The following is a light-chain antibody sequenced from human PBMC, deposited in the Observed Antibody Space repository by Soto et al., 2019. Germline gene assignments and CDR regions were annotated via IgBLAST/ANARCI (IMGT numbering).Light chain of an antibody. CDR3: KSYAGSNTYV. V-gene: IGLV2-14*01. J-gene: IGLJ1*01. CDR1: SDDVGGYNY. CDR2: EVS. Sequence: QSVLTQPASVSGSPGQSITISCSGTSDDVGGYNYVSWYQHHPGKAPKLMIYEVSNRPSGLSSRFSGSKSGNTASLTVSGLQAADEADYFCKSYAGSNTYVFGSGTKLTVL.